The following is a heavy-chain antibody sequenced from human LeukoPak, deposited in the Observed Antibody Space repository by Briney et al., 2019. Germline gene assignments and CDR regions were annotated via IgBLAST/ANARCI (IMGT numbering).Heavy chain of an antibody. V-gene: IGHV3-66*03. CDR1: GFTVSSNY. CDR2: IYSDNT. CDR3: AKDRGSSGWGIFDY. D-gene: IGHD6-19*01. Sequence: GGSLRLSCTVSGFTVSSNYMSWVRQAPGKGLEWVSFIYSDNTHYSDSVKGRFTISRDNSKNTLYLQMNSLRAEDTAVYYCAKDRGSSGWGIFDYWGQGTLVTVSS. J-gene: IGHJ4*02.